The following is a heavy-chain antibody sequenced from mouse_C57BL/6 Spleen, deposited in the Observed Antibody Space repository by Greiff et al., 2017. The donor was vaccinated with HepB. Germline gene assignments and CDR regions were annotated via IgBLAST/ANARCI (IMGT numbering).Heavy chain of an antibody. V-gene: IGHV1-26*01. CDR3: ARREEDY. CDR1: GYTFTDYY. J-gene: IGHJ2*01. CDR2: INPNNGGT. Sequence: EVQLQQSGPELVKPGASVKISCKASGYTFTDYYMNWVKQSHGKSLEWIGDINPNNGGTSYNQKFKGKATLTVDKSSSTAYMELRSLTSEDSAVYYCARREEDYWGQGTTLTGSS.